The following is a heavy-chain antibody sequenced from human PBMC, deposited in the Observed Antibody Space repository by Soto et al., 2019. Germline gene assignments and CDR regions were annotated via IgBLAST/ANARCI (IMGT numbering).Heavy chain of an antibody. CDR2: IKSDGSVT. Sequence: HPGGSLRLSCAASGFTISTFWMHWVRQAPGKGLVWVSRIKSDGSVTNYVDSVEGRFTISRDNAKNTVYLQMNNLRAEDTAMYYCVRVPDPGRNSFDPCCQAIILTVST. CDR3: VRVPDPGRNSFDP. V-gene: IGHV3-74*01. CDR1: GFTISTFW. J-gene: IGHJ5*02.